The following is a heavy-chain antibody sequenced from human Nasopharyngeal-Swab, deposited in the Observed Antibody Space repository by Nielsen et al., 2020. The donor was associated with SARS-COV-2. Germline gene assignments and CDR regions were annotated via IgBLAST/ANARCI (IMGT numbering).Heavy chain of an antibody. D-gene: IGHD1-14*01. J-gene: IGHJ6*03. V-gene: IGHV3-33*01. CDR2: IWYDGSNK. Sequence: GESLKISCAASGFTFSSYGMHWVRQAPGKGLEWVAVIWYDGSNKYYADSVKGRFTISRDNSKNTLYLQMNSLRDEDTAVYYCARGTGYYYYMDVWGKGTTVTVSS. CDR3: ARGTGYYYYMDV. CDR1: GFTFSSYG.